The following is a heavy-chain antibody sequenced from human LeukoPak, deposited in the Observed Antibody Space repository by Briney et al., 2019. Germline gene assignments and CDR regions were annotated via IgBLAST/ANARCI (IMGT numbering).Heavy chain of an antibody. CDR3: ARDREGSSSWDY. D-gene: IGHD6-13*01. V-gene: IGHV3-48*01. Sequence: GGSLRLSCAASGSTFSSSSMNWVRQAPGRGLEWVSYITSTSSTIYYADSVKGRFTISRDNAKNSLYLQMNSLRAEDTAVYYCARDREGSSSWDYWGQGTLVTVSS. J-gene: IGHJ4*02. CDR2: ITSTSSTI. CDR1: GSTFSSSS.